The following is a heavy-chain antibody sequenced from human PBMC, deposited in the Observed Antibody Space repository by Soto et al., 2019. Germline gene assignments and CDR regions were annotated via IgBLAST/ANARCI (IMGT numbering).Heavy chain of an antibody. V-gene: IGHV3-21*04. CDR1: EFTCGHYA. J-gene: IGHJ6*02. D-gene: IGHD1-1*01. CDR3: VMQSEVSPGGQLSF. CDR2: ISYSGSHT. Sequence: PGRNLGLSCAASEFTCGHYAMNWVRQAPGKGLEWVSSISYSGSHTYYADSVKARFTISRDNPKNSPYPQMSSLGVEYAAVSYYVMQSEVSPGGQLSFCAQGTTVTVS.